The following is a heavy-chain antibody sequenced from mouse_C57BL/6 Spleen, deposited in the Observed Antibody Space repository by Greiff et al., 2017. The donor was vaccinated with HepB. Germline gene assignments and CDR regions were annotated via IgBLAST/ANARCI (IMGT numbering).Heavy chain of an antibody. CDR3: ARSGYYAMGY. D-gene: IGHD4-1*01. Sequence: QVQLKQSGAELVRPGTSVKVSCKASGYAFTNYLIEWVKQRPGQGLEWIGVINPGSGGTNYNEKFKGKATLTADKSSSTAYMQLSSLTSEDSAVYFCARSGYYAMGYSGEGTSVTDSS. J-gene: IGHJ4*01. CDR1: GYAFTNYL. CDR2: INPGSGGT. V-gene: IGHV1-54*01.